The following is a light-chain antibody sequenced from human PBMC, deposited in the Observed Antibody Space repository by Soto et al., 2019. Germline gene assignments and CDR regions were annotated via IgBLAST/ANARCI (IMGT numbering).Light chain of an antibody. CDR3: QQRSGSIT. Sequence: IGLTQSTATLSLSPGERATLSFWASHSVTTHLAWFQHRPRQTPRLLIYDASTRAPGIPARFSGRGSGADFTLTISSLEPEDFAVYYCQQRSGSITSGQGTRLEIK. CDR2: DAS. V-gene: IGKV3-11*01. J-gene: IGKJ5*01. CDR1: HSVTTH.